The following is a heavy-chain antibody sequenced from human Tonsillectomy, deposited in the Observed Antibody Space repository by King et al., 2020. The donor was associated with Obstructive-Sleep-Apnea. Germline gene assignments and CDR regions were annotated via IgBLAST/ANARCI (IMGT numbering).Heavy chain of an antibody. Sequence: VQLVESGAEVKKPGESLKIYCKGSGYSFTSYWIGWVRQMPGKGLEWMGIIYPGDSDTRYSPSFQGQVTISADKSISTAYLQWSSLKASDTAMYYCARGAYYYDSSGYFPNFDYWGQGTLGTVSS. CDR3: ARGAYYYDSSGYFPNFDY. D-gene: IGHD3-22*01. CDR1: GYSFTSYW. J-gene: IGHJ4*02. CDR2: IYPGDSDT. V-gene: IGHV5-51*01.